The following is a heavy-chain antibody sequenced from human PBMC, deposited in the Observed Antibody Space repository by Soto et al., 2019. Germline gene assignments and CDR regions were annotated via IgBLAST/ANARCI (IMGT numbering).Heavy chain of an antibody. D-gene: IGHD3-9*01. CDR2: IIPIFGTA. CDR1: GGTFSSYA. J-gene: IGHJ6*02. V-gene: IGHV1-69*06. CDR3: ASSGLGYDILTGYPNSYGMDV. Sequence: SVKVSCKASGGTFSSYAISWVRQAPGEGLEWMGGIIPIFGTANYAQKFQGRVTITADKSTSTAYIELSSLRSEDTAVYYCASSGLGYDILTGYPNSYGMDVWGQGTTVTVSS.